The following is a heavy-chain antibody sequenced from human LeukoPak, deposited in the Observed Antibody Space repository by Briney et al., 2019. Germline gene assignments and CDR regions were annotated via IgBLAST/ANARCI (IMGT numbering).Heavy chain of an antibody. D-gene: IGHD3-3*01. Sequence: GGSLRLSCAASGFTFSSYSMNWVRQAPGKGLEWVSYISSSSSTIYYADSVKGRFTISRDNAKNSLYLQMNSLRAEDTAVYYCARGVVWSSYYRGFDYWGQGTLVTVSS. CDR1: GFTFSSYS. CDR2: ISSSSSTI. J-gene: IGHJ4*02. V-gene: IGHV3-48*01. CDR3: ARGVVWSSYYRGFDY.